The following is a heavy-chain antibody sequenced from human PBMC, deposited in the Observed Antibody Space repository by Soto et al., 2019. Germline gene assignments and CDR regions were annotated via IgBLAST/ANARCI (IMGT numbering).Heavy chain of an antibody. CDR3: ARESGGATATLDYYYFYMDV. J-gene: IGHJ6*03. D-gene: IGHD5-12*01. Sequence: VQLVQSGAEVKKPGASVKVSCKTSGDSFNDYYIHWVRQAPGQGLEWMGWINPNGGATKYAQKYQCRVTVTRDTSIRTVYMELSSLRSDDTALYYCARESGGATATLDYYYFYMDVWGKGTTVTVSS. CDR2: INPNGGAT. CDR1: GDSFNDYY. V-gene: IGHV1-2*02.